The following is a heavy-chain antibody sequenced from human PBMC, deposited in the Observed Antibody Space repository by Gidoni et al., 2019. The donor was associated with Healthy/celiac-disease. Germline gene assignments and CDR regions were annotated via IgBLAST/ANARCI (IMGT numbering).Heavy chain of an antibody. J-gene: IGHJ4*02. V-gene: IGHV3-30-3*01. CDR1: GFTFSSYA. CDR3: ARAGGDCSGGSCYFPHYFDY. CDR2: ISYDGSNK. D-gene: IGHD2-15*01. Sequence: QVQLVESGGGVVQPGRSLRLSCAASGFTFSSYALHRVRQAPGKGLEWVAVISYDGSNKYYADSVKGRFTITRDNSKNTLYLQMNSLRAEDTAVYYCARAGGDCSGGSCYFPHYFDYWGQGTLVTVSS.